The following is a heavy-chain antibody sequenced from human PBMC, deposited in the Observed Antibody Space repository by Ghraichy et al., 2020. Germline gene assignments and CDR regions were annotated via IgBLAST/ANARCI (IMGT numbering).Heavy chain of an antibody. J-gene: IGHJ4*02. CDR1: GFTFNTYY. Sequence: GGSLRLSCAASGFTFNTYYMTWVRQAPGRGLEWVANIKQDGSERYYVDSVKGRFTISRDNAKDSVYLQMNSLRAEDTAVYFCGRGGYIYGSKPVDYWGQGTQVTVSP. D-gene: IGHD5-18*01. CDR3: GRGGYIYGSKPVDY. V-gene: IGHV3-7*04. CDR2: IKQDGSER.